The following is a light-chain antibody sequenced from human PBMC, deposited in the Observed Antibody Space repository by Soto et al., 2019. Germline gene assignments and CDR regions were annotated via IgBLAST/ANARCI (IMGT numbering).Light chain of an antibody. J-gene: IGLJ2*01. CDR2: EGS. CDR1: SSDVGAYNY. Sequence: QSALTQPASVSGSPGQSITISCTGTSSDVGAYNYVSWYQQHPGKAPKLLIYEGSKRPSGVSNRFSGSKSGNTASLTISGLQTEDEADYYCCSYARSNFVVFGGGTKVTVL. CDR3: CSYARSNFVV. V-gene: IGLV2-23*01.